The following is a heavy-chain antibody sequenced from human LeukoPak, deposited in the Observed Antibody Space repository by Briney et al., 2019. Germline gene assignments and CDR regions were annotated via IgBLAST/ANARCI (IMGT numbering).Heavy chain of an antibody. Sequence: GGALRLILSGSGITLSNYGMGWGRQAPGEGLEGGAGISDRGGRTNYADSVKGRITISRDNPKNTLYLQMNSLRAEDTAVYFCENRGVLIRVLLVGSQKEAYYFHSWGQGALVRVPS. V-gene: IGHV3-23*01. CDR1: GITLSNYG. CDR3: ENRGVLIRVLLVGSQKEAYYFHS. D-gene: IGHD2-8*02. J-gene: IGHJ4*02. CDR2: ISDRGGRT.